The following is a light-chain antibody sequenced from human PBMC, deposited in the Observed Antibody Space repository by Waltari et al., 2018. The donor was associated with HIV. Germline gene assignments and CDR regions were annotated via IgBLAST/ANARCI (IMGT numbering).Light chain of an antibody. CDR2: YGT. Sequence: QSALTQPASVSGSPGQAIPLPCTGSRRDVGTYDYLSCYQQHPGTAPKLIISYGTERPAGISNRFSGSKSGTTASLTISGLQAEDEAEYFCCSFAGSNFVFGSGTKVTVL. CDR3: CSFAGSNFV. J-gene: IGLJ1*01. CDR1: RRDVGTYDY. V-gene: IGLV2-23*01.